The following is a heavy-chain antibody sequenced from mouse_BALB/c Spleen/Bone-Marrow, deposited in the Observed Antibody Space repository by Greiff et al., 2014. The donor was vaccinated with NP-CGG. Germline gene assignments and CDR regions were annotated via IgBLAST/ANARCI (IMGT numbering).Heavy chain of an antibody. CDR1: GFTFSNYA. CDR2: VSSGGSFT. J-gene: IGHJ2*01. V-gene: IGHV5-9-3*01. D-gene: IGHD1-3*01. Sequence: VQLQQSGGGLVSPGGSLKLSCAASGFTFSNYAMSWVRQTPEKGLEWVATVSSGGSFTYYPDSVKGRFTISRDSAKNTLYLQMSSLRSEDTAMYYCARHGDNYVFDYWGQGTTLTVSS. CDR3: ARHGDNYVFDY.